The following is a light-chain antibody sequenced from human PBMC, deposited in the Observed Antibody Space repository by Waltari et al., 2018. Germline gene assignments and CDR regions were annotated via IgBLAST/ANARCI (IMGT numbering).Light chain of an antibody. CDR1: SSDVGTYNL. J-gene: IGLJ1*01. V-gene: IGLV2-23*01. Sequence: QSALTPPASVSGSPGPSIAVSCTGTSSDVGTYNLVSWYQHHPAQAPNLLIYEASKRPSGVSNRFSGSKSGNTASLTISGLQSEDEADYYCCSFAGRSTWVFGTGTKVTVL. CDR3: CSFAGRSTWV. CDR2: EAS.